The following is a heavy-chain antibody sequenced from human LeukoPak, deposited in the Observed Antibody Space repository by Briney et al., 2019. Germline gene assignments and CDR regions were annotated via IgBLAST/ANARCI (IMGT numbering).Heavy chain of an antibody. CDR1: GFTFSSYS. CDR2: ISSSSSYI. V-gene: IGHV3-21*01. J-gene: IGHJ4*02. Sequence: GGSLRLSCAASGFTFSSYSMNWVRQAPGKGLEWVSSISSSSSYIYYADSVKGRFTISRDNAKNSLYLQMNSLRAEDTAVYYCARDLGSSTSGGGHWGQGTLVTVPS. CDR3: ARDLGSSTSGGGH. D-gene: IGHD2-2*01.